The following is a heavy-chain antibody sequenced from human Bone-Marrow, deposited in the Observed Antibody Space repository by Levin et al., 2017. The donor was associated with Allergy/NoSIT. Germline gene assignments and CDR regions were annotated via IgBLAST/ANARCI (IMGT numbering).Heavy chain of an antibody. Sequence: SQTLSLTCTVSGGTVSGNSYTWSWIRQPPGKGLEWIGYIYHSGSTSYNPSLKNRVTISEDRSMNQFFLKLTSVTVADTALYYCARGQISGYYEHWGQGTLVTVSA. J-gene: IGHJ1*01. CDR3: ARGQISGYYEH. CDR2: IYHSGST. D-gene: IGHD3-22*01. CDR1: GGTVSGNSYT. V-gene: IGHV4-30-2*01.